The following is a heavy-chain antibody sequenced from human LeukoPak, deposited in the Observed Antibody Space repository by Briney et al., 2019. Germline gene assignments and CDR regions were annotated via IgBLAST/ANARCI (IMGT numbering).Heavy chain of an antibody. CDR2: ISPDGSQT. J-gene: IGHJ4*02. CDR3: VRSLRSADF. CDR1: GFSLSNYW. V-gene: IGHV3-74*01. Sequence: GGSLRVSCAASGFSLSNYWMHWVRQAPGKGLMWVSQISPDGSQTFYADSVKGRFTISRDNTKNTLFLQMDSLRAEDTALYYCVRSLRSADFWGQGTLVTVSS.